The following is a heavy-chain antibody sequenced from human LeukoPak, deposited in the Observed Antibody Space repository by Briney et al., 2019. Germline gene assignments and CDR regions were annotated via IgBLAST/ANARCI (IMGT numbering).Heavy chain of an antibody. CDR1: GGSISSYY. CDR2: IYASGST. D-gene: IGHD6-13*01. CDR3: ARDRDSSNWYDY. Sequence: SETLSLTCTVSGGSISSYYWSWMRQPAGKGLEWIGRIYASGSTNYNPSLKSRVTMSVDTSKNQFSLRLSSVTAADTAVYYCARDRDSSNWYDYWGQGTLVTVSP. V-gene: IGHV4-4*07. J-gene: IGHJ5*01.